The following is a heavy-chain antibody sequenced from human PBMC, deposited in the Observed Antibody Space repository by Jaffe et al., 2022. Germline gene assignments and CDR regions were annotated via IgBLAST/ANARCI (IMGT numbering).Heavy chain of an antibody. CDR2: IVVGSGNT. J-gene: IGHJ4*02. CDR3: AADHSYDYGDYLHWVY. D-gene: IGHD4-17*01. V-gene: IGHV1-58*02. CDR1: GFTFTSSA. Sequence: QMQLVQSGPEVKKPGTSVKVSCKASGFTFTSSAMQWVRQARGQRLEWIGWIVVGSGNTNYAQKFQERVTITRDMSTSTAYMELSSLRSEDTAVYYCAADHSYDYGDYLHWVYWGQGTLVTVSS.